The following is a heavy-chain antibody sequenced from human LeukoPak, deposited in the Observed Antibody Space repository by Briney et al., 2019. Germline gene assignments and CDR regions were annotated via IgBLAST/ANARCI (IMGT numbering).Heavy chain of an antibody. V-gene: IGHV4-31*03. CDR1: GGSISSGGYY. CDR3: ARETAAAGAFDI. J-gene: IGHJ3*02. D-gene: IGHD6-13*01. CDR2: IYYSGST. Sequence: PAQTLSLTCTVSGGSISSGGYYWSWIRQHPGKGLEWIGYIYYSGSTYYNPSLKSRVTISVDTSKNQFSLKLSSVTAADTAVYYCARETAAAGAFDIWGQGTMVTVSS.